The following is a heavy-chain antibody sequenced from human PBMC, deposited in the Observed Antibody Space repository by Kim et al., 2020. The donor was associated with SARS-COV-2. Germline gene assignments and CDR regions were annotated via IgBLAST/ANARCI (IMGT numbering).Heavy chain of an antibody. V-gene: IGHV3-48*03. CDR1: GFTFSSYE. CDR3: ARGTCRSCYYYYYGMDV. Sequence: GGSLRLSCAASGFTFSSYEMNWVRQAPGKGLEWVSYISSSGSTIYYADSVKGRFTISRYNAKNSLYLQMNSLRAEDTAVYYCARGTCRSCYYYYYGMDVWGQGTTVTVSS. D-gene: IGHD1-26*01. CDR2: ISSSGSTI. J-gene: IGHJ6*02.